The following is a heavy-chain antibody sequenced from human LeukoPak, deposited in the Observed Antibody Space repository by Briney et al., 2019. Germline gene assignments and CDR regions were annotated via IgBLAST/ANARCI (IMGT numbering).Heavy chain of an antibody. Sequence: PSETLSLTCTVSGGSISSYYWTWIRQPPGKGLEWIGYINYSGSTNYNPSLKSRVTISVDTSKNQFSLKLNSVTAADTAVYYCARAYSGNYGWFDPWGQGTLVTVSS. CDR2: INYSGST. CDR1: GGSISSYY. V-gene: IGHV4-59*01. CDR3: ARAYSGNYGWFDP. J-gene: IGHJ5*02. D-gene: IGHD1-26*01.